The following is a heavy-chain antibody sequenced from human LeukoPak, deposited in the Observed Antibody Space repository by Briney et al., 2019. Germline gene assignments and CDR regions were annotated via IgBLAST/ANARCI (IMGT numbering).Heavy chain of an antibody. Sequence: GASVKVSCKASGYTFTNRYIHWVRQAPGHGLEWMGCINPDSGNTYYTQKLQGRITMTSATSISTVYMELTTLTSDATAVYSCARENIIGGIVDGEDYWGQGTLVTVAS. V-gene: IGHV1-2*02. CDR2: INPDSGNT. D-gene: IGHD3-10*01. J-gene: IGHJ4*02. CDR1: GYTFTNRY. CDR3: ARENIIGGIVDGEDY.